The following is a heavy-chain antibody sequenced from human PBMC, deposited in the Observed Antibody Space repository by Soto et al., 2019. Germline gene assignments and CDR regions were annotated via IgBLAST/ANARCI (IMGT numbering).Heavy chain of an antibody. CDR3: AREKKGCSSTSCYFSPGSYYYYGMDV. D-gene: IGHD2-2*01. V-gene: IGHV4-30-4*01. J-gene: IGHJ6*02. CDR1: GGSISSGDYY. Sequence: SETLSLTCTVSGGSISSGDYYWSWIRQPPGKGLEWIGYIYYSGSTYYNPSLKSRATISVDTSKNQFSLKLSSVTAADTAVYYCAREKKGCSSTSCYFSPGSYYYYGMDVWGQGTTVTVSS. CDR2: IYYSGST.